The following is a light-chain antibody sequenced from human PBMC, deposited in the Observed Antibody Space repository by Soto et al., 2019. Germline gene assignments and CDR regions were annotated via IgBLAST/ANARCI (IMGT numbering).Light chain of an antibody. J-gene: IGKJ4*01. CDR1: QSVSSN. CDR3: QQYYNCPLT. Sequence: DIGMTQSPATLSVSPGERATLSCRASQSVSSNLAWYQQKPGQAPSLLIYGASTRATDVPDRFSGSGSGTDFTLTISSLQSEDFAVYYCQQYYNCPLTFGGGTKVEIK. V-gene: IGKV3-15*01. CDR2: GAS.